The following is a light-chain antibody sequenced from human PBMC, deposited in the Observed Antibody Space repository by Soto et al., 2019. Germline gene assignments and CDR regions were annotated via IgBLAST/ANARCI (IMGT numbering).Light chain of an antibody. Sequence: EIVMTQSPATLSVSPGERATLSCRASQSVNSNYLAWYQQKPGQAPRLLIYGISKRATDIPDRFSGSGSGTDFTLTSNRLEPEDFALYYCQQYGSSPPTFGQGTKVDI. CDR3: QQYGSSPPT. J-gene: IGKJ1*01. CDR2: GIS. CDR1: QSVNSNY. V-gene: IGKV3-20*01.